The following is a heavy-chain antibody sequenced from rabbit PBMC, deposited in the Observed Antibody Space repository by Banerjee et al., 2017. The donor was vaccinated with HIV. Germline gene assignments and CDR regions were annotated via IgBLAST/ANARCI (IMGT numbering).Heavy chain of an antibody. CDR2: IYTGSSGSN. CDR3: AGVDYRGIGAFDP. D-gene: IGHD1-1*01. V-gene: IGHV1S40*01. Sequence: QSLEESGGDLVKPGASLTLTCTASGFSFSSSYYIYWVRQAPGKGLEWIACIYTGSSGSNYYASWAKGRFTISKTSSTTVTLQMTSLTAADTATYFCAGVDYRGIGAFDPWGQGTLVTVS. J-gene: IGHJ2*01. CDR1: GFSFSSSYY.